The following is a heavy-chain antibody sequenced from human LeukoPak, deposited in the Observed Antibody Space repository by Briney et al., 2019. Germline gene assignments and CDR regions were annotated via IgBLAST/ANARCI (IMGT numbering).Heavy chain of an antibody. J-gene: IGHJ4*02. Sequence: SVKVSCKASGGTFSSYAISWVRQAPGQGLEWMGGIIPIFGTANYAQKFQGRVTITTDESTSTAYMELSSLRSEDTAVYYCARLTYYYDSSGYYYFDCWGQGTLVTVSS. V-gene: IGHV1-69*05. CDR1: GGTFSSYA. CDR2: IIPIFGTA. D-gene: IGHD3-22*01. CDR3: ARLTYYYDSSGYYYFDC.